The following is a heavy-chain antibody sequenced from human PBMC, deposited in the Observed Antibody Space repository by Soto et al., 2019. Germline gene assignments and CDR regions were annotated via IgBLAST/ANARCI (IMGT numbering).Heavy chain of an antibody. J-gene: IGHJ5*02. CDR1: GCTFRSYA. V-gene: IGHV3-23*01. D-gene: IGHD1-26*01. CDR3: AKASGWSYSRFDP. CDR2: ISGSGGST. Sequence: EVQLLESGGGLVQPGGSLRLSCAASGCTFRSYAMSSVRQAPGNGLEWVSAISGSGGSTYYADSVKGRFTISGDNSKNTLYLQMNSLRAEDTAVYYCAKASGWSYSRFDPGGQGTLVTVSS.